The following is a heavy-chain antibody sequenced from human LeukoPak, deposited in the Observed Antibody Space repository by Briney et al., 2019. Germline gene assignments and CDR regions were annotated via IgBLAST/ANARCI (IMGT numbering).Heavy chain of an antibody. CDR3: ARQVYNWNDGETGAFDI. D-gene: IGHD1-1*01. V-gene: IGHV5-10-1*01. CDR1: GYRFTSYW. Sequence: GESLKISFKGSGYRFTSYWISWVRPMPGKGLEWMGRIDPSDSYTNYSPSFQGHVTISADKSISTAYLQWSSLKASDTAMYYCARQVYNWNDGETGAFDIWGQGTMVTVSS. J-gene: IGHJ3*02. CDR2: IDPSDSYT.